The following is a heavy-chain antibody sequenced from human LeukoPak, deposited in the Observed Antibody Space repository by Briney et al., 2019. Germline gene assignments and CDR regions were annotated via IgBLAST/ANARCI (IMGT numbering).Heavy chain of an antibody. CDR1: GGSLSGYY. CDR2: IYYSGST. V-gene: IGHV4-59*08. D-gene: IGHD6-19*01. J-gene: IGHJ4*02. Sequence: SETLSLTCAVYGGSLSGYYWSWIRQPPGKGLEWIGYIYYSGSTNYNPSLKSRVTISVDTSKNQFSLKLSSVTAADTAVYYCARSSSGWSNALDYWGQGTLVTVSS. CDR3: ARSSSGWSNALDY.